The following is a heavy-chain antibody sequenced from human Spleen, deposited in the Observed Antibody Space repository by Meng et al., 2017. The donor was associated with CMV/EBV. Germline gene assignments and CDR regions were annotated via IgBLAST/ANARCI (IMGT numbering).Heavy chain of an antibody. CDR3: ARVRRSGSYSY. V-gene: IGHV1-3*01. CDR1: GYTFTVYA. D-gene: IGHD1-26*01. CDR2: INAGNGNT. Sequence: SCKASGYTFTVYAMHWVRQAPGQRLEWMGWINAGNGNTKYSQKFQGRVTITRDTSASTAYMELSSLRSEDTAVYYCARVRRSGSYSYWGQGTLVTVSS. J-gene: IGHJ4*02.